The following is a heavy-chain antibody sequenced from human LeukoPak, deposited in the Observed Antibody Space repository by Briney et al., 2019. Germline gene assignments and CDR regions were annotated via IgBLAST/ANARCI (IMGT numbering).Heavy chain of an antibody. CDR3: TTDGRYDPTIDY. CDR1: GFTFSNAW. J-gene: IGHJ4*02. CDR2: IKSKTDGGTT. Sequence: PGGSLRLSCAASGFTFSNAWMSWVRQAPGKGLEWVGRIKSKTDGGTTDYAAPVKGRFTTSRDDSKNTLYLQMNSLKTEDTAVHYCTTDGRYDPTIDYWGQGTLVTVSS. V-gene: IGHV3-15*01. D-gene: IGHD5-12*01.